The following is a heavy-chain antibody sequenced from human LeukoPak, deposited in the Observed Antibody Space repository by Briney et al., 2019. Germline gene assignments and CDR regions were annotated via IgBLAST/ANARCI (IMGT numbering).Heavy chain of an antibody. J-gene: IGHJ4*02. CDR1: GFTFSNYA. Sequence: GGSLRLSCAASGFTFSNYAMHWVRQAPDKGLEWVAVISYDGSVKYYADSVKGRFTISRDNSKNTLYLQMNSLRPEDTAVYYCARKQFGFDYWGQGTLVTVSS. CDR3: ARKQFGFDY. V-gene: IGHV3-30-3*01. D-gene: IGHD3-10*01. CDR2: ISYDGSVK.